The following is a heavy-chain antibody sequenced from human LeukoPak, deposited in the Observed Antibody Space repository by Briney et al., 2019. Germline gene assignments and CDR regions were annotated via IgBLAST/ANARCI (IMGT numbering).Heavy chain of an antibody. J-gene: IGHJ3*02. CDR2: IYYSGST. CDR1: GGSISSYY. CDR3: ARASIAVAGTPEDAFDI. Sequence: PSETLSLTCTVSGGSISSYYWSWIRQPPGKGLEWIGYIYYSGSTNYNPSLKSRVTISVDTSKNQFSLKLSSVTAADTAVYYCARASIAVAGTPEDAFDIWGQGQWSPSLQ. D-gene: IGHD6-19*01. V-gene: IGHV4-59*01.